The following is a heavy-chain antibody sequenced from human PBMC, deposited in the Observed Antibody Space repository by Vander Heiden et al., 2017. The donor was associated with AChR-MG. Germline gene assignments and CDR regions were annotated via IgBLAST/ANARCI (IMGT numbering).Heavy chain of an antibody. CDR3: AKSRDRSGAGPSDY. V-gene: IGHV3-30*18. CDR1: GFTFSNYC. D-gene: IGHD6-19*01. CDR2: ISYDGSNK. Sequence: QVQLVESEGGVVQPGTARRLSGAASGFTFSNYCMHWVRQAPGKGLEWLTVISYDGSNKYYADSVKGRFTIARDNSKNTLFLQMNSLRAEDTAVYYCAKSRDRSGAGPSDYLGQGTLVTISS. J-gene: IGHJ4*02.